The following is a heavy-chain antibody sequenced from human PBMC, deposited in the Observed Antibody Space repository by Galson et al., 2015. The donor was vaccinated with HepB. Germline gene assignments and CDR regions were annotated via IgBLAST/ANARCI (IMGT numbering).Heavy chain of an antibody. J-gene: IGHJ4*02. CDR2: ISGGGVGT. CDR3: TKGGPKQWLGQPYDS. D-gene: IGHD6-19*01. CDR1: GFSLTNYA. V-gene: IGHV3-23*01. Sequence: SLRLSCAASGFSLTNYAMNWVRQAPGKGLEWVSSISGGGVGTYYADSVKGRFTISRDTSKNILFLQMDGLRGDDTAFYYCTKGGPKQWLGQPYDSWGQGTLVSVSS.